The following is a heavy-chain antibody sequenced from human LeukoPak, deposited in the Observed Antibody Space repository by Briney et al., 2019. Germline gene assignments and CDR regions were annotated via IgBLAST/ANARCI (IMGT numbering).Heavy chain of an antibody. Sequence: GRSLRLSCAASGFTFSSYAMHWVRQAPGKGLEWVAVISYDGSNKYYADSVKGRFTISRDNSKNTLYLQMNSLRAEDAAIYYCATIGDRRTGELYRIDYWGQGTLVTVSS. D-gene: IGHD7-27*01. V-gene: IGHV3-30-3*01. CDR2: ISYDGSNK. CDR1: GFTFSSYA. CDR3: ATIGDRRTGELYRIDY. J-gene: IGHJ4*02.